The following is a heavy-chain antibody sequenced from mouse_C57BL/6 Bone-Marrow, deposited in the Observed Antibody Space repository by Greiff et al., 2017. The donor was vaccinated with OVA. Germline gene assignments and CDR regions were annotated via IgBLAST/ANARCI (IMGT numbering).Heavy chain of an antibody. J-gene: IGHJ3*01. Sequence: VKLMESGPGLVAPSQSLSITCTVSGFSLTSYAISWVRQPPGKGLEWLGVIWTGGGTNYNSAPKSRLSISKDNSKSQVFLKMNSLQTDDTARYYCARKGDGNSLAWFAYWGQGTLVTVSA. D-gene: IGHD2-1*01. V-gene: IGHV2-9-1*01. CDR1: GFSLTSYA. CDR3: ARKGDGNSLAWFAY. CDR2: IWTGGGT.